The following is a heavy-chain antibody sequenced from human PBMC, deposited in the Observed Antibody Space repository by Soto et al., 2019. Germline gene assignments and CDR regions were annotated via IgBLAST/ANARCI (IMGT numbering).Heavy chain of an antibody. CDR3: ARDNGLAGSFDP. J-gene: IGHJ5*02. Sequence: GGSLRLSCAASGFTFSTYSMNWVRQAPGKGLEWISYISYTSTTIYYADSVRGRFTISRDNAKNSLFLQMNSLRDEDTAVYYCARDNGLAGSFDPWGQGTLVTVSS. V-gene: IGHV3-48*02. CDR1: GFTFSTYS. D-gene: IGHD2-21*01. CDR2: ISYTSTTI.